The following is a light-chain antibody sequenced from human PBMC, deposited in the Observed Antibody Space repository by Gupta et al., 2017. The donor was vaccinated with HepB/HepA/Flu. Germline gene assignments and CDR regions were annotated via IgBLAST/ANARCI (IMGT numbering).Light chain of an antibody. Sequence: QSVLTQPPSVSAAPGQKVTIYCSGNTSNIGNNYVSWYQQLPGTAPKLLIYDNNKRPSGIPDRFSGSKSGTSATLGITGLQTGDEADYYCGTWDTSLSAGVFGGGTKLTVL. CDR3: GTWDTSLSAGV. V-gene: IGLV1-51*01. CDR1: TSNIGNNY. J-gene: IGLJ3*02. CDR2: DNN.